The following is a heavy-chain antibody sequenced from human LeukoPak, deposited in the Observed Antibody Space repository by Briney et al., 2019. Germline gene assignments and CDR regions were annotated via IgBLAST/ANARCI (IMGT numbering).Heavy chain of an antibody. J-gene: IGHJ4*02. V-gene: IGHV4-59*08. CDR2: IYYSGST. CDR1: GGSISSYY. D-gene: IGHD3-10*01. Sequence: WETLSLTCTVSGGSISSYYWSWIRQPPGKGLEWIGYIYYSGSTNYNPSLKSRVTISVDTSKNQFSLKLSSVTAADTAVYYCASGAWFGELLPAYWGQGTLVTVSS. CDR3: ASGAWFGELLPAY.